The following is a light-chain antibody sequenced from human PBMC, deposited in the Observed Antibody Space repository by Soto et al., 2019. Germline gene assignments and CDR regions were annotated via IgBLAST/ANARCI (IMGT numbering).Light chain of an antibody. CDR2: GAS. V-gene: IGKV3-15*01. Sequence: EIVMTQSPATLFVSPGGRATLSCRASQSVRNNLAWYQQKPGQAPRLLISGASTRATGIPARFSASGSGTEFTLSISSLQSEDFAVYYCQQYNDWPRTFGQGTKVEIK. CDR1: QSVRNN. J-gene: IGKJ1*01. CDR3: QQYNDWPRT.